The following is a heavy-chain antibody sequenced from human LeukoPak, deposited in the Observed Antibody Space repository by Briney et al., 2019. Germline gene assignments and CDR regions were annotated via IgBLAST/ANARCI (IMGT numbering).Heavy chain of an antibody. CDR1: GFTFSSYE. D-gene: IGHD2-15*01. Sequence: PGGSLRPSCAASGFTFSSYEMNWVRQAPGKGLEWVSSISSSSSYIYYADSVKGRFTISRDNAKNSLYLQMNSLRAEDTAVYYCARQVRYCSGGSCFFWFDPWGQGTLVTVSS. J-gene: IGHJ5*02. CDR2: ISSSSSYI. CDR3: ARQVRYCSGGSCFFWFDP. V-gene: IGHV3-21*01.